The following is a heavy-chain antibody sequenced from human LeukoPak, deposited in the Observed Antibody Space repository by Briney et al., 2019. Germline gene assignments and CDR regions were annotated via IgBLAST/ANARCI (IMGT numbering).Heavy chain of an antibody. CDR1: GFTLSGYW. D-gene: IGHD6-13*01. Sequence: PGGSLRLSCAASGFTLSGYWMSWIRQAPGKGLEWVANIKQDGSVEYYVDSVKGRFTISRDNAKNSLYLQMNSLRAEDTALYYCAKEGIAAAGTWGLYYYYYMDVWGKGTTVTISS. CDR2: IKQDGSVE. CDR3: AKEGIAAAGTWGLYYYYYMDV. J-gene: IGHJ6*03. V-gene: IGHV3-7*03.